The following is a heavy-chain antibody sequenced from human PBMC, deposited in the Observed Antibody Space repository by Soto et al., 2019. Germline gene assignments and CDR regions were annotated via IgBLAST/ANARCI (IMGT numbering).Heavy chain of an antibody. D-gene: IGHD6-19*01. CDR1: GFTFSSYG. Sequence: LRLSCAASGFTFSSYGMHWVRQAPGKGLEWVADIKYDGSNKYYADSVKGRFTISRDNAKNSLYLQMSSLRAEDTAVYYCAAVGAFDIWGQGTMVTVSS. J-gene: IGHJ3*02. CDR3: AAVGAFDI. V-gene: IGHV3-30*03. CDR2: IKYDGSNK.